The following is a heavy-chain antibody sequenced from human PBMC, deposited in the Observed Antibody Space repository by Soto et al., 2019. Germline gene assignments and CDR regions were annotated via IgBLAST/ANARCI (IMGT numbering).Heavy chain of an antibody. CDR3: VKESRPYYDFWSGYYDY. J-gene: IGHJ4*02. CDR2: ISYDGSNR. CDR1: RLTFITYA. V-gene: IGHV3-30*14. Sequence: VGSLKISSAASRLTFITYAMHWVRKAPGKGLEWVTVISYDGSNRYYADSVKGRFTISRDNSKNTLYLQMSSLRAEDTAVYYCVKESRPYYDFWSGYYDYWGQGTLVTVSS. D-gene: IGHD3-3*01.